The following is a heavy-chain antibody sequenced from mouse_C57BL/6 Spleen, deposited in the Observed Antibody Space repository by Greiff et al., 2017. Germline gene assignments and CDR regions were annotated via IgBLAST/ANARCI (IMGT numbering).Heavy chain of an antibody. CDR2: IDPSDSYT. D-gene: IGHD2-4*01. CDR1: GYTFTSYW. Sequence: QVQLQQPGAELVMPGASVKLSCKASGYTFTSYWMHWVKQRPGQGLEWIGEIDPSDSYTNYNQKFKGKSTLTVDKSSSTAYMQLSSLTSEDSAVYYCARGRDYVAWFAYWGQGTLVTVSA. CDR3: ARGRDYVAWFAY. J-gene: IGHJ3*01. V-gene: IGHV1-69*01.